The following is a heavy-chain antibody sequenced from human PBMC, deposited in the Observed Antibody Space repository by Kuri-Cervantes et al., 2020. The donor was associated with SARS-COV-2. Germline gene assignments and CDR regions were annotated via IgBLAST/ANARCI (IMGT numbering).Heavy chain of an antibody. CDR2: ISSSSSYI. V-gene: IGHV3-21*01. J-gene: IGHJ5*02. CDR1: GFTFSSYS. CDR3: ARDPKLGLPPA. D-gene: IGHD1-7*01. Sequence: GESLRLSCAASGFTFSSYSMNWVRQAPGEGLEWVSSISSSSSYIYYADSVKGRFTISRDNAKNSLYLQMNSLRAEDTAVYYCARDPKLGLPPAWGQGTLVTVSS.